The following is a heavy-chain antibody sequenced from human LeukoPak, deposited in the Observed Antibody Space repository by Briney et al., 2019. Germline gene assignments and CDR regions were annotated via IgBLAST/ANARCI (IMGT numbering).Heavy chain of an antibody. CDR2: INHSGST. V-gene: IGHV4-34*01. CDR3: ARGRTRPGVVVVAATPGVRALRFDP. J-gene: IGHJ5*02. Sequence: SETLSLTCAVYGGSFSGYYWSWIRQPPGKGLEWIGEINHSGSTNYNPSLKSRVTISVDTSKNQFSLKLSSVTAADTAVYYCARGRTRPGVVVVAATPGVRALRFDPWGQGTLVTVSS. D-gene: IGHD2-15*01. CDR1: GGSFSGYY.